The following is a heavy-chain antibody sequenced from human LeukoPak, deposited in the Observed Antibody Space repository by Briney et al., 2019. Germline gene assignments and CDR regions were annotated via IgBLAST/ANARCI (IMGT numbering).Heavy chain of an antibody. CDR3: AKDRHCSGGSCYPYYYYYYGMDV. CDR1: GFTFSSYG. CDR2: ISYDGSNK. Sequence: GGSLRLSCAASGFTFSSYGMHWFGKAPGKGLGGVAVISYDGSNKYYADSVKGRFTISRDNSKNTLYLQMNSLRAEDTAVYYCAKDRHCSGGSCYPYYYYYYGMDVWGKGTTVTVSS. D-gene: IGHD2-15*01. J-gene: IGHJ6*04. V-gene: IGHV3-30*18.